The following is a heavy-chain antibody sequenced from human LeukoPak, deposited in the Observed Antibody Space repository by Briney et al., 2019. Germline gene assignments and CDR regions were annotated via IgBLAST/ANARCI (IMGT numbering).Heavy chain of an antibody. J-gene: IGHJ1*01. CDR3: ARGEGYCSSTSCYTTLLGYFQH. CDR2: IYYSGST. CDR1: GGSISSGDYY. D-gene: IGHD2-2*02. Sequence: PSETLSLTCTVSGGSISSGDYYWSWIRQPPGKGLEWIGYIYYSGSTYYNPSLKSRVTISVDRSKNQFSLKLSSVTAADTAVYYCARGEGYCSSTSCYTTLLGYFQHWGQGTLVTVSS. V-gene: IGHV4-30-4*01.